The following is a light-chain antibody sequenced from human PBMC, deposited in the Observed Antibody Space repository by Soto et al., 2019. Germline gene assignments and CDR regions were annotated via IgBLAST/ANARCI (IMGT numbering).Light chain of an antibody. V-gene: IGKV1-5*03. CDR3: QQYNDNWT. Sequence: DIQMTQSPSTLSASVGDRVTITCRASQSISSWLAWYQQKPGQAPKLLIYKASTLQSGVPSRFSGSGSGTEFTLAISSLLPDDSATYYCQQYNDNWTFGQGTKV. CDR1: QSISSW. J-gene: IGKJ1*01. CDR2: KAS.